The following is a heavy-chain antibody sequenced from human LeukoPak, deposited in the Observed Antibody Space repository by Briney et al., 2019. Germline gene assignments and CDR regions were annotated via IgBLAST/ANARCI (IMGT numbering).Heavy chain of an antibody. CDR1: GFTFSSYG. V-gene: IGHV3-30*18. CDR2: ISYDGSNK. CDR3: AKGEQQLYYYYGMDV. D-gene: IGHD6-13*01. Sequence: GGSLRLSCAASGFTFSSYGMHRVRQAPGKGLEWVAVISYDGSNKYYADSVKGRFTISRDNSKNTLYLQMNSLRAEDTAVYYCAKGEQQLYYYYGMDVWGQGTTVTVSS. J-gene: IGHJ6*02.